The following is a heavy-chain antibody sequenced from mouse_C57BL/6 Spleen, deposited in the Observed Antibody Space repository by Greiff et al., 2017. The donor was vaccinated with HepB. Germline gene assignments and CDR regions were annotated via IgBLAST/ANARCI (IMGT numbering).Heavy chain of an antibody. CDR2: ISDGGSYT. Sequence: EVHLVESGGGLVKPGGSLKLSCAASGFTFSSYAMSWVRQTPEKRLEWVATISDGGSYTYYPDNVKGRFTISRDNAKNNLYLQMSHLKSEDTAMYYCARDHYGYYFDYWGQGTTLTVSS. V-gene: IGHV5-4*01. D-gene: IGHD1-1*01. CDR1: GFTFSSYA. CDR3: ARDHYGYYFDY. J-gene: IGHJ2*01.